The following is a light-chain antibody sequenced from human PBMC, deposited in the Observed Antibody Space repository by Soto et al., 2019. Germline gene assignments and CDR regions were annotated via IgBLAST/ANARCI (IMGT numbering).Light chain of an antibody. CDR2: KAS. Sequence: DIQMTQSPSILSASVGDRVTITCRASQSISSWLAWYQQKPGKAPNLLIHKASHLESGVPSRFSGSGSGTEFTLTSSSLQPGDFATYYCQHYNTYPWTFGQGTKVEIK. V-gene: IGKV1-5*03. CDR1: QSISSW. CDR3: QHYNTYPWT. J-gene: IGKJ1*01.